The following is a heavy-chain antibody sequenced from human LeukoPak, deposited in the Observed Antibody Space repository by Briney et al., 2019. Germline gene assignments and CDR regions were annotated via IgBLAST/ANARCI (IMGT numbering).Heavy chain of an antibody. CDR1: GGSISSYY. V-gene: IGHV4-34*01. D-gene: IGHD3-22*01. Sequence: SETLSLTCTVSGGSISSYYWSWIRQPPGKGLEWIGEINHSGSTNYNPSLKSRVTISVDTSKNQFSLKLSSVTAADTAVYYCASRNSSGYYYYYYFDYWGQGTLVTVSS. CDR3: ASRNSSGYYYYYYFDY. J-gene: IGHJ4*02. CDR2: INHSGST.